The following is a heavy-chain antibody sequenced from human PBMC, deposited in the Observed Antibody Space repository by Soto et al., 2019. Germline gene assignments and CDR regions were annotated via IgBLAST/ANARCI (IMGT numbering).Heavy chain of an antibody. J-gene: IGHJ4*02. Sequence: QITLTESGPTLVKPTQTLTLTCTFSGFSFSTSAVGVGWIRQPPGKALEWPALIYWDDDKRYSPFLKSRLTITKDTSTNQVVLTMTNMDPVDTGTYYCAPLYWAASGTRYYFDYWGQGTLVTVSS. CDR3: APLYWAASGTRYYFDY. CDR1: GFSFSTSAVG. D-gene: IGHD6-13*01. V-gene: IGHV2-5*02. CDR2: IYWDDDK.